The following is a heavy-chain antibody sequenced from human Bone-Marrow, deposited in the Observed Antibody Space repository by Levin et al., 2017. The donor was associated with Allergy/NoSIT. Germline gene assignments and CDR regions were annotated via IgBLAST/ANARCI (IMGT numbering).Heavy chain of an antibody. D-gene: IGHD3-16*02. CDR1: GFTFSSYG. Sequence: GESLKISCAASGFTFSSYGMHWVRQAPGKGLEWVAVIWYDGSNKYYADSVKGRFTISRDNSKNTLYLQMNSLRAEDTAVYYCARDSEASYYDYVWGSYRSGSGGFDPWGQGTLVTVSS. CDR2: IWYDGSNK. J-gene: IGHJ5*02. V-gene: IGHV3-33*01. CDR3: ARDSEASYYDYVWGSYRSGSGGFDP.